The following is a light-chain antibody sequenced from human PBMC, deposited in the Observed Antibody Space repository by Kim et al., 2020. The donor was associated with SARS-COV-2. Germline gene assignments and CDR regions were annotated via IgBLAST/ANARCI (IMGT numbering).Light chain of an antibody. V-gene: IGKV3-11*01. J-gene: IGKJ4*01. CDR1: QRVSSY. CDR3: QQRRNWPRT. CDR2: DAS. Sequence: LSRGESATLSCRASQRVSSYLAWYQQKPGQAPRLLIYDASNRATGIPARFSGSGSGTDFTLTISGLEPEEFAVYYCQQRRNWPRTFGGGTKVDIK.